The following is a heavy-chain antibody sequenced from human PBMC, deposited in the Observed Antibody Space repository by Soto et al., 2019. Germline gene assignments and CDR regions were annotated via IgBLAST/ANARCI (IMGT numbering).Heavy chain of an antibody. J-gene: IGHJ4*02. CDR1: GFTFSSYA. V-gene: IGHV3-23*01. CDR3: AKGGPYYYDSSGYYDY. Sequence: EVQLLESGGGLVQPGGSLRLSCAASGFTFSSYAMRWVRQAPGKGLEWVSAISGSGGSTYYADSVKGRFTTSRDNSKNTLFLQMNIRRADNTAVYYCAKGGPYYYDSSGYYDYWGQGTLVTVSS. D-gene: IGHD3-22*01. CDR2: ISGSGGST.